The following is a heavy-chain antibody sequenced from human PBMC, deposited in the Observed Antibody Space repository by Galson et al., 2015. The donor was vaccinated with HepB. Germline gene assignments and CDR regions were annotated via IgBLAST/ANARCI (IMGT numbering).Heavy chain of an antibody. CDR3: ARLNVGRVVITGNDAFDI. Sequence: TLSLTCTVSGGSISSGGYYWSWIRQHPGKGLEWIGYIYYSGSTYYNPSLKSRVTISVDTSKNQFSLKLSSVTAADTAVYYCARLNVGRVVITGNDAFDIWGQRTMVTVSS. D-gene: IGHD3-22*01. J-gene: IGHJ3*02. CDR1: GGSISSGGYY. CDR2: IYYSGST. V-gene: IGHV4-31*03.